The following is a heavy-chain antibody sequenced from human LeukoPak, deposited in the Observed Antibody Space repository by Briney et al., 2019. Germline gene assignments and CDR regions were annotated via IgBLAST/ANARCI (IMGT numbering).Heavy chain of an antibody. J-gene: IGHJ4*02. D-gene: IGHD1-26*01. V-gene: IGHV1-8*01. CDR2: MNPNSGNT. CDR1: GYTSTSYD. CDR3: ARGLIVGASSPFDY. Sequence: GASVKVSCKASGYTSTSYDINWVRQATGQGLEWMGWMNPNSGNTGYAQKFQGRVTMTRNTSISTAYMELSSLRSEDTAVYYCARGLIVGASSPFDYWGQGTLVTVSS.